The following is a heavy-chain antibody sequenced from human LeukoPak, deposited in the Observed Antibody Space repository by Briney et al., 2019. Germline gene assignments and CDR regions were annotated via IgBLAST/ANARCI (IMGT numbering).Heavy chain of an antibody. D-gene: IGHD1-26*01. CDR3: ARDLFADTSYHYCMDV. V-gene: IGHV3-30*04. J-gene: IGHJ6*03. CDR1: GFTFSSYA. CDR2: ISYDGSNK. Sequence: GRSLRLSCAASGFTFSSYAMHWVRQAPGKGLEWVAVISYDGSNKYYADSVKGRFTISRDNSKNTLHLQMNSLRAEDTAVYYCARDLFADTSYHYCMDVWGKGTTVTVSS.